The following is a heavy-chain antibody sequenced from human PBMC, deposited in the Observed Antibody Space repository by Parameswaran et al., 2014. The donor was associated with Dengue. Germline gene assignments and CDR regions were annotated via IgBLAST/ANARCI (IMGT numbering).Heavy chain of an antibody. Sequence: WVRQAPGQGLEWMGWVNPKSGNTGYAQKFQGRVTMTRSTSMSTAYMELSSLRSEDTAVYFCARAALHTAMVKADYWGQGTLVTVSS. D-gene: IGHD5-18*01. J-gene: IGHJ4*02. V-gene: IGHV1-8*01. CDR2: VNPKSGNT. CDR3: ARAALHTAMVKADY.